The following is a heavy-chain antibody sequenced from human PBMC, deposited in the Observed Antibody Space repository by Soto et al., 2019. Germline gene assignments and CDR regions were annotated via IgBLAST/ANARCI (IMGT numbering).Heavy chain of an antibody. J-gene: IGHJ6*02. Sequence: GESLILCCAASGFTFTSYGMHWFRQAPGKGLEWVAVISYDGSNKYYADSVKGRFTISRDNSKNTLYLQMNSLRAEDTAVYYCAKGGGLVPAAIGYYYGMDVWGQG. CDR2: ISYDGSNK. D-gene: IGHD2-2*01. CDR3: AKGGGLVPAAIGYYYGMDV. CDR1: GFTFTSYG. V-gene: IGHV3-30*18.